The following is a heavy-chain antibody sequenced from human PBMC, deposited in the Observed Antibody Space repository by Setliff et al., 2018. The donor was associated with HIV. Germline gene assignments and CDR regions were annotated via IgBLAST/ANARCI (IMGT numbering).Heavy chain of an antibody. V-gene: IGHV4-31*03. J-gene: IGHJ4*02. CDR2: IYYSGST. CDR1: GDSISSGGYY. D-gene: IGHD3-3*01. Sequence: PSETLSLTCTVSGDSISSGGYYWSWSRQFPGKGLEWIGYIYYSGSTYYNPSLQSRLTMSVDTSKNQFSLRLSSVTAADTAVYYSARIFKPSSYPFDFWGRGILVTVSS. CDR3: ARIFKPSSYPFDF.